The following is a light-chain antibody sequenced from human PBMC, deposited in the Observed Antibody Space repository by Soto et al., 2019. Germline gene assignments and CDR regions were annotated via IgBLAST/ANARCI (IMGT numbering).Light chain of an antibody. J-gene: IGKJ4*01. CDR1: QGISSW. CDR3: QQYNSYPPT. V-gene: IGKV1D-16*01. CDR2: GAS. Sequence: DIQMTQSPSSLSASVGDRVTITCRASQGISSWLAWYQQKPGKAHKALIYGASSLQSGVPSRFRGTGSGTDFTLPISGLQPEDFATYYCQQYNSYPPTFGGGTKVEIK.